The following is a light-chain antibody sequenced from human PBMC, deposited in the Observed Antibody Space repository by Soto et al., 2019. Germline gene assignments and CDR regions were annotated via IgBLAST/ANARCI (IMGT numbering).Light chain of an antibody. V-gene: IGKV3-20*01. CDR3: QQYGSSPWT. CDR1: QSVSSSY. Sequence: VFTQSAGTLSLSPGERATLSFRASQSVSSSYLAWYQQKPGQAPTLLIYAGSSRATGIPDRFSGSGSGTDLTLTINRLEPEDSAVYFCQQYGSSPWTFGQGTKVDIK. J-gene: IGKJ1*01. CDR2: AGS.